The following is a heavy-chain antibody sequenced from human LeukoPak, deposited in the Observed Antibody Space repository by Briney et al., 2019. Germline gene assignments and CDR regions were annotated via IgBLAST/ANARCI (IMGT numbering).Heavy chain of an antibody. Sequence: SETLSLTCTVSGGSISSYYWAWIRQPPGKGLEWIGSFYNSGSTTYNPSLHSRVTISVDMSKSQVSLRLGSVAAADTAVYYCASGTQWLAFDYWGQGNLVTVSS. V-gene: IGHV4-59*08. CDR3: ASGTQWLAFDY. CDR2: FYNSGST. J-gene: IGHJ4*02. CDR1: GGSISSYY. D-gene: IGHD6-19*01.